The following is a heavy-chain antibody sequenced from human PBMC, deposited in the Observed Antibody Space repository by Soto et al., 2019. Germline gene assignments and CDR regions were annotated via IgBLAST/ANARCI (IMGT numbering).Heavy chain of an antibody. CDR2: IYYSGST. V-gene: IGHV4-59*01. CDR1: GGSISSYY. Sequence: SETLSLTCTVSGGSISSYYWSWIRQPPGKGLEWIGYIYYSGSTNYNPSLKSRVTISVDTSKNQFSLKLSSVTAADTAVYYCGRVDGDYFFSYYFDYWGQGTLVTV. D-gene: IGHD4-17*01. CDR3: GRVDGDYFFSYYFDY. J-gene: IGHJ4*02.